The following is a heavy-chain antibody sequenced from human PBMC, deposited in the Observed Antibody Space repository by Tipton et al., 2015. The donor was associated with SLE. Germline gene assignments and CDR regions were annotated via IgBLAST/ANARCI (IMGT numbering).Heavy chain of an antibody. J-gene: IGHJ3*02. CDR2: IWYDGSNK. CDR1: RFTFSSYG. CDR3: AKEADI. Sequence: CLRLSCAASRFTFSSYGMHWVRQAPGKGLEWVAVIWYDGSNKYYADSVKGRFTISRDNSKNTLYLQMNSLRAGDTAVYYCAKEADIWGQGTMVTVSS. V-gene: IGHV3-33*06.